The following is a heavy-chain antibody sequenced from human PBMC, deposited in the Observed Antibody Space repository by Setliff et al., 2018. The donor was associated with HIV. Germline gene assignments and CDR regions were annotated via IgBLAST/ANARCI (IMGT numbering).Heavy chain of an antibody. CDR1: GYTFTNYD. D-gene: IGHD3-22*01. V-gene: IGHV1-8*02. CDR2: MNPDSRNT. CDR3: ATARRDYYDRGRRSHYYIDV. Sequence: GASVKVSCKPSGYTFTNYDINWVRQAAGQGLEWMGWMNPDSRNTGYAQRFEGSVTMTWDTSISTAYMELNNVKFEDTAVYYCATARRDYYDRGRRSHYYIDVWGKGTTVTVSS. J-gene: IGHJ6*03.